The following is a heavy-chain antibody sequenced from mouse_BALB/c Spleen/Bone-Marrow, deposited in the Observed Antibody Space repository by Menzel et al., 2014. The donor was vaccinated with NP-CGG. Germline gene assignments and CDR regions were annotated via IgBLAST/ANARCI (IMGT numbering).Heavy chain of an antibody. CDR1: GYSFTGYF. CDR2: INPYNGDT. V-gene: IGHV1-20*02. J-gene: IGHJ2*01. Sequence: VQLQQSGPELVKPGASVKISCKASGYSFTGYFMNWVMQSHGKSLEWIGRINPYNGDTFYNQKFKGKATLTVDKSSSTAHMELRSLASEDSAVYYCASSFITTAYYFDYWGQGTTLTVPS. CDR3: ASSFITTAYYFDY. D-gene: IGHD1-2*01.